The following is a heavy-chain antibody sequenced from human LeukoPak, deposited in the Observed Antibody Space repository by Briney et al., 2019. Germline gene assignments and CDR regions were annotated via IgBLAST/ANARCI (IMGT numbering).Heavy chain of an antibody. CDR3: ARRYCTSTTCYFFDY. J-gene: IGHJ4*02. D-gene: IGHD2-2*01. CDR1: NGSFSSSRS. CDR2: VYSGGNS. V-gene: IGHV4-39*07. Sequence: SETLSLTCTVSNGSFSSSRSWGWIRQPPGKGLEWIGNVYSGGNSFYNPSLKSRLTISLDTSRNHLSLQLNSVTAADTAVYFCARRYCTSTTCYFFDYWGQGSLVTVSS.